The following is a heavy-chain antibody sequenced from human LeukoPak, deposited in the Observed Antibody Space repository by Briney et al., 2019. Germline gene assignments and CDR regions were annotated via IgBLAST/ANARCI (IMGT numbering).Heavy chain of an antibody. Sequence: SETLSLTCTVSGGSISSYYWSWIRQPPGKGLEWIGYIYYSGSTNYNPSLKSRVTISVDTSKNQFSLKLSSVTAADTAVYYCARGAYSGYGPYFDYWGQGTLVTVSS. CDR2: IYYSGST. V-gene: IGHV4-59*01. CDR3: ARGAYSGYGPYFDY. CDR1: GGSISSYY. J-gene: IGHJ4*02. D-gene: IGHD5-12*01.